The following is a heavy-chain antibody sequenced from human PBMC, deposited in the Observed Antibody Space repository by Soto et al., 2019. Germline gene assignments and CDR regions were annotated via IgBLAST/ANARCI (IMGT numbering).Heavy chain of an antibody. J-gene: IGHJ4*02. CDR1: GGSISSYY. Sequence: QVQLQESGPGLVKPSETLSLTCTVSGGSISSYYWSWIRQPPGKGLEWIGYIYYSGSTNYNPSLKSRVTISTDTSKNQFSLKLSSVTAADTAVYYCARGQGLQGPYYFDYWGQGTQVTVSS. CDR2: IYYSGST. V-gene: IGHV4-59*01. D-gene: IGHD4-4*01. CDR3: ARGQGLQGPYYFDY.